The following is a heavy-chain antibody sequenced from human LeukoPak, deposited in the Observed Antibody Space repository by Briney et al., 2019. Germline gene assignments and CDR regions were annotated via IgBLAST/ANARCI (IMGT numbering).Heavy chain of an antibody. J-gene: IGHJ4*02. Sequence: PGGSLILSCAASGFTFSSYAMNWVRQAPGKSLEWVSSISSGSSYIYYADSVKGRFTISRDNAKDSLHLQMNSLRADDTAVYYCARSSGGFDYWGQGTLVTVSS. CDR3: ARSSGGFDY. D-gene: IGHD2-15*01. CDR2: ISSGSSYI. CDR1: GFTFSSYA. V-gene: IGHV3-21*01.